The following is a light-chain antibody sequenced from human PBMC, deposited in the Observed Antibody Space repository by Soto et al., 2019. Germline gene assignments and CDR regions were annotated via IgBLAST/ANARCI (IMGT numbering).Light chain of an antibody. CDR1: QSISSW. Sequence: DIQMTQSPATLSASVGDRVTITCRASQSISSWLAWYQQKPGKAPKILIYKASSLESGVPSRFSGSGSGTEFTLTISSLQPDYFTTYYCQQYNSYPLTFGQGTRLEIK. CDR2: KAS. V-gene: IGKV1-5*03. CDR3: QQYNSYPLT. J-gene: IGKJ5*01.